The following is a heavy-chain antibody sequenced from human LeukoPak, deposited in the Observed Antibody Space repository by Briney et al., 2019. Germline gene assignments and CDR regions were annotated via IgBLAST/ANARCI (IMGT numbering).Heavy chain of an antibody. Sequence: SETLSLTCTVSGGSISYYHWSWIRQPPGKGLEWIGYIYDSGTTNYNPSLKSRVTISGDTSKNQFSLKLNSMTAADTAVYYCARGTEYFFDSWGQGTLVTVSS. V-gene: IGHV4-59*01. J-gene: IGHJ4*02. CDR3: ARGTEYFFDS. CDR2: IYDSGTT. D-gene: IGHD3-10*01. CDR1: GGSISYYH.